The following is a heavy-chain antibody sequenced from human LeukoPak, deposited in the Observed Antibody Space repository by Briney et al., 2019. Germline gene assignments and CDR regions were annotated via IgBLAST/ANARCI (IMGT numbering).Heavy chain of an antibody. CDR3: ARVPRDSSGYYYDY. D-gene: IGHD3-22*01. CDR1: GFTFSSYS. J-gene: IGHJ4*02. V-gene: IGHV3-21*01. CDR2: ISSSSSYI. Sequence: GGSLRLSCAASGFTFSSYSMNWVRQAPGKGLEWVSSISSSSSYIYYADSVKGRFTISRDNAKNSLYLQMNSLRAEDTAVYYCARVPRDSSGYYYDYWGQGTLVTVSS.